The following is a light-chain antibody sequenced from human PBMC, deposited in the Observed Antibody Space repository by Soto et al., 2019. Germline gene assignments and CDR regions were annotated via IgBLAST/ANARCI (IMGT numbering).Light chain of an antibody. CDR2: EVS. Sequence: QSALTQPASVSGSPGQSITISCTGTSSDVGGYNYVSWYQQHPGKAPKLMIYEVSNRPSGVSNRFSGSKSGNTASLTISGLHAADEDDYYCSSYTRSSTSYVFGAGTKLTVL. CDR1: SSDVGGYNY. J-gene: IGLJ1*01. V-gene: IGLV2-14*01. CDR3: SSYTRSSTSYV.